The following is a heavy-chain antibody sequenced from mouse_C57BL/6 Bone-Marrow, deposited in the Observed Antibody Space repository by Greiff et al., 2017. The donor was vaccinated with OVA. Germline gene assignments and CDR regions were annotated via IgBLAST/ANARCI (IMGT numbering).Heavy chain of an antibody. CDR3: PRWDGYYVKDY. V-gene: IGHV1-69*01. D-gene: IGHD2-3*01. Sequence: QVPLQQPGAELVLPAASVKLSCKASGYTFTSYWMHWVKQRPAQGLEWIGEVDPSESDTNYNQKFKGKSTLTVDKSSSAASMQLSSLTSEDSAVYYCPRWDGYYVKDYWGQGTTLTVSS. CDR1: GYTFTSYW. J-gene: IGHJ2*01. CDR2: VDPSESDT.